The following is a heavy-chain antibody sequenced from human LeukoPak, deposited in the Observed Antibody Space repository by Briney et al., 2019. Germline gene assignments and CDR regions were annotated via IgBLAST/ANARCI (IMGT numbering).Heavy chain of an antibody. CDR2: IKQDGSQK. Sequence: PGGSLRLSCAASGFTFSTHWMSWVRQAPGKGLDWVASIKQDGSQKFHVDSVKGRFTISRDNAKNSLYLQINSLRAEDTAVYCATESSGALDFWGQGTLVTVSS. J-gene: IGHJ4*02. CDR3: ATESSGALDF. V-gene: IGHV3-7*01. D-gene: IGHD1-26*01. CDR1: GFTFSTHW.